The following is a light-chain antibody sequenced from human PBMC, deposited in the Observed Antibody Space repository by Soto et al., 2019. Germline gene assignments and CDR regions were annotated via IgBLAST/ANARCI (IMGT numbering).Light chain of an antibody. J-gene: IGLJ2*01. CDR2: EVS. V-gene: IGLV2-14*01. Sequence: QSALTQPASVSGSPGQSITISCTGTSSDVGGYNDVSWYQQHPGKAPKLMIYEVSNRPSGVSNRFSGSKSGNTASLTISGLQAEAEADSYCSSYTSSSIVVFGGGTKVTVL. CDR1: SSDVGGYND. CDR3: SSYTSSSIVV.